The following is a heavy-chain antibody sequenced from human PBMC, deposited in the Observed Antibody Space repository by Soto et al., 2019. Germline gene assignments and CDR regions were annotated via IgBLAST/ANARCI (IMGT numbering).Heavy chain of an antibody. CDR2: IYSGGST. D-gene: IGHD6-19*01. CDR3: ARDLGYSSGWFDY. V-gene: IGHV3-66*01. CDR1: GFTVSSNY. Sequence: GGSLRLSCAASGFTVSSNYMSWVRQAPGKGLEWVSVIYSGGSTYYADSVKGRFTISRDNSKNTLYLQMNSLRAEDTAVYYCARDLGYSSGWFDYWGQGTLVTVSS. J-gene: IGHJ4*02.